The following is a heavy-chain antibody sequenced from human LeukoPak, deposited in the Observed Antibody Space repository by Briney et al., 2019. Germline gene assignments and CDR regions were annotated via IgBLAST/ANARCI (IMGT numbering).Heavy chain of an antibody. CDR2: ISGDGSVT. CDR1: GFTLRNYW. D-gene: IGHD6-6*01. Sequence: PGGSLSLSCAASGFTLRNYWMHWVRQAPGKRLVWVSRISGDGSVTNYADSVQGRFTISRDNAKDILYLQINSLRSEDTAVYYCARYSSSSGGAAYYLDYWGHGTLVTVSS. J-gene: IGHJ4*01. CDR3: ARYSSSSGGAAYYLDY. V-gene: IGHV3-74*01.